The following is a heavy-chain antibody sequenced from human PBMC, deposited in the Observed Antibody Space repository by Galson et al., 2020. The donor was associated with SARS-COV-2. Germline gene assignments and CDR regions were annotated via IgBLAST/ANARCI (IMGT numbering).Heavy chain of an antibody. V-gene: IGHV3-20*04. CDR2: INWNGGRT. CDR3: AREEPRITMARGPPQFYGTDV. J-gene: IGHJ6*02. CDR1: GFRFDDHG. D-gene: IGHD3-10*01. Sequence: GGSLRLSCAVSGFRFDDHGMSWVRQVPGKGLEWVAGINWNGGRTGYADSVKGRFSISRDNAKNSLYLQMNSLRGEDAALDYCAREEPRITMARGPPQFYGTDVWGQGTTVTVSS.